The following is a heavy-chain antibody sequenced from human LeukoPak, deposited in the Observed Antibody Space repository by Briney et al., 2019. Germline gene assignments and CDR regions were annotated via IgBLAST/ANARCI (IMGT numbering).Heavy chain of an antibody. Sequence: PSETLSLTCTVSGDSISSYYWSWIRQPPGKGLEWIGYIYYSGSTNYNPSLKSRVTISVDTSKNQFSLKLSSVTAADTAVYYCARDRYSSGWQHYYYMDVWGKGTTVTVSS. CDR1: GDSISSYY. V-gene: IGHV4-59*01. J-gene: IGHJ6*03. CDR2: IYYSGST. CDR3: ARDRYSSGWQHYYYMDV. D-gene: IGHD6-19*01.